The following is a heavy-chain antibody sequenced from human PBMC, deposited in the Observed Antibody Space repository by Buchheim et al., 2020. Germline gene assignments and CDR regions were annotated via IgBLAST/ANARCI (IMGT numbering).Heavy chain of an antibody. CDR3: ARGNPKSGYCSGTNCY. Sequence: EAQLVESGGGLVQPGGSLRLSCAASGFPFSSFEMNWFRQAPGKGPEWIAYIRSSGSTTSYADSVRGRFTISRDDAKNSLYLQMNSLRAEDTAVYYCARGNPKSGYCSGTNCYWSQGTL. CDR1: GFPFSSFE. D-gene: IGHD2-2*03. CDR2: IRSSGSTT. J-gene: IGHJ1*01. V-gene: IGHV3-48*03.